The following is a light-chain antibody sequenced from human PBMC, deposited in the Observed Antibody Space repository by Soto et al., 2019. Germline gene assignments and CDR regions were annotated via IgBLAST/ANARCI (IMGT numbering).Light chain of an antibody. Sequence: QSVLTQPASVSGSPGQSITISCTGTSSDVGGYNYVSWYQQHTGKAPKLMIYKVSNRPSGVPNRFSGSKSGNTASLTISGLQAEDEADYCCSSYTSSSTRVFGGGTKLTVL. J-gene: IGLJ3*02. CDR3: SSYTSSSTRV. V-gene: IGLV2-14*01. CDR2: KVS. CDR1: SSDVGGYNY.